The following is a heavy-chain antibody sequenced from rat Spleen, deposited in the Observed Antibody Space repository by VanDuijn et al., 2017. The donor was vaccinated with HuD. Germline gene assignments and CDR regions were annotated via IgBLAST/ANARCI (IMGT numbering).Heavy chain of an antibody. J-gene: IGHJ2*01. D-gene: IGHD1-11*01. CDR3: ARRHYGYTDYFDY. CDR2: LSYDGHTT. CDR1: GFTFSDYG. Sequence: EVQLVESGGDLVQPGRSLELSCAASGFTFSDYGMAWVRQAPTKGLEWVATLSYDGHTTYYRDSVKGRFTISRDIAKSTLYLQMDSLGSEDTATYYCARRHYGYTDYFDYWGQGVMVTVSS. V-gene: IGHV5-29*01.